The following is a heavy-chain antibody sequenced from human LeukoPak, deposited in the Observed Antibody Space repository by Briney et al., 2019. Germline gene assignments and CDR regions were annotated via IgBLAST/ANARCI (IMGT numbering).Heavy chain of an antibody. CDR3: ARDRRGYHHYYYYYYMDV. J-gene: IGHJ6*03. D-gene: IGHD3-22*01. Sequence: GGSLRLSCAASGFTFSSYEMNWVRQAPGKGLEWVSYISRGGSTIDYADSVKGRFTISRDSAKNSLYLQMNSLRAEDTAVYYCARDRRGYHHYYYYYYMDVWGKGTTVTISS. CDR2: ISRGGSTI. CDR1: GFTFSSYE. V-gene: IGHV3-48*03.